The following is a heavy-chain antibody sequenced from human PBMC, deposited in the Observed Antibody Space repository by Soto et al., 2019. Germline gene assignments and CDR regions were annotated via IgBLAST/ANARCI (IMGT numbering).Heavy chain of an antibody. J-gene: IGHJ4*02. CDR2: IRQDGTET. Sequence: EAQLVESGGGLVQPGGSLRLSCAASGFTFSTYWMTWVRQAPGMGLEWLAVIRQDGTETHYVDSVKGRFTISRDNTKNSLFLQMSNMRADDTAVYFCVGGAGWERDYGGQGTLVTVSS. CDR3: VGGAGWERDY. D-gene: IGHD1-26*01. CDR1: GFTFSTYW. V-gene: IGHV3-7*03.